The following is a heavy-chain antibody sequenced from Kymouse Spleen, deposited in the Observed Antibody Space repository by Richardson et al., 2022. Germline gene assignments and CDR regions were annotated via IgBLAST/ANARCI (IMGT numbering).Heavy chain of an antibody. Sequence: EVQLVESGGGLVQPGGSLRLSCAASGFTFSSYDMHWVRQATGKGLEWVSAIGTAGDTYYPGSVKGRFTISRENAKNSLYLQMNSLRAGDTAVYYCARDRDSSSSDYYYGMDVWGQGTTVTVSS. V-gene: IGHV3-13*01. CDR3: ARDRDSSSSDYYYGMDV. D-gene: IGHD6-6*01. J-gene: IGHJ6*02. CDR1: GFTFSSYD. CDR2: IGTAGDT.